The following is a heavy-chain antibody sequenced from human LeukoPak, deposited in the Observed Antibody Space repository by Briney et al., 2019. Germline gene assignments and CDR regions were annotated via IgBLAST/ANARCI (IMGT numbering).Heavy chain of an antibody. V-gene: IGHV5-51*01. CDR2: IYPGDSDT. CDR1: GYSFTSYW. Sequence: GGSLKISCKGSGYSFTSYWIGWVRQMPGKGLEWMGIIYPGDSDTRYSPSFQGQVTISADKSISTAYLQWSSLKASDTAMYYCARHGPADLYGMDVWGQGTTVTVSS. J-gene: IGHJ6*02. CDR3: ARHGPADLYGMDV.